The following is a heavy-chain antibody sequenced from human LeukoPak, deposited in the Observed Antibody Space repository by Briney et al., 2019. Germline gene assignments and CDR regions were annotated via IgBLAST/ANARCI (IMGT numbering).Heavy chain of an antibody. CDR3: ARAYYQGDAFDI. V-gene: IGHV4-59*01. J-gene: IGHJ3*02. Sequence: SETLSLTCTVSGGSISSYYWSWIRQPPGKGLEWIGYIYYSGSTNYNPSLKSRVTIPVDRSKNQFSLKLSSVTAADTAVYYCARAYYQGDAFDIWGQGTMVTVSS. CDR2: IYYSGST. CDR1: GGSISSYY. D-gene: IGHD1-26*01.